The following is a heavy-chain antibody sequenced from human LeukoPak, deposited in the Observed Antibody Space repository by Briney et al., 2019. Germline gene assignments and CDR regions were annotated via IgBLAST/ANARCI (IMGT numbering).Heavy chain of an antibody. CDR1: GFTFSSYW. Sequence: GGSLRLSCAASGFTFSSYWMSWVRQSPGKGLEWVANIKQDGGEKYYGDSVKGRFTISRDSAKNSLYLQMNSLRAEDTAVYFCARVLAVAAAFYFSYGLVVWGPGNTVTVSS. J-gene: IGHJ6*02. CDR2: IKQDGGEK. D-gene: IGHD2-2*01. V-gene: IGHV3-7*04. CDR3: ARVLAVAAAFYFSYGLVV.